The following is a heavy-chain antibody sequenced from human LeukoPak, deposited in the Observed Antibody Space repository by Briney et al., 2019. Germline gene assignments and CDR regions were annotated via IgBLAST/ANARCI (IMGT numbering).Heavy chain of an antibody. D-gene: IGHD1-26*01. CDR1: GFTFSSYW. J-gene: IGHJ4*02. Sequence: GGSLRLSCAASGFTFSSYWMSWVRQAPGKGLEWVAFIRYDGSNKYYADSVKGRFTISRDNSKKALYLQMNSLRAEDTAVYYCAKGFGSYYSSGVYMAYWGQGTLVTVSS. V-gene: IGHV3-30*02. CDR3: AKGFGSYYSSGVYMAY. CDR2: IRYDGSNK.